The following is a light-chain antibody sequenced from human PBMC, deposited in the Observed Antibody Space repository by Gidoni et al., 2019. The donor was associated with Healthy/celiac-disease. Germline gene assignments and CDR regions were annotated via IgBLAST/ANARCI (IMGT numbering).Light chain of an antibody. V-gene: IGKV1-39*01. J-gene: IGKJ2*01. CDR1: QSISSY. Sequence: DIQMTQSPSSLSASVGDRVTITYRASQSISSYLNWYQQKPWKAPKLLIYAASSLQSGVPSRFSGSGSGTDFTLTISSLQPEDFATYYCQQSYSTMYTFGQGTKLEIK. CDR2: AAS. CDR3: QQSYSTMYT.